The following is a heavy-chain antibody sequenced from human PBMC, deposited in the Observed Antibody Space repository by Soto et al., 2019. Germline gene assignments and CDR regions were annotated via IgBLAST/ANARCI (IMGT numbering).Heavy chain of an antibody. V-gene: IGHV3-53*01. CDR2: IYSGGST. CDR1: GVTVCIND. Sequence: HPGCSLRLACAASGVTVCINDVSVVLKTPGKGLEWVSVIYSGGSTYYADSVKGRFTISRDNSKNTLYLQMNSLRAEDTAVYYCARDRVVVTAINYYYYGMDVWGQGTTVTVSS. J-gene: IGHJ6*02. CDR3: ARDRVVVTAINYYYYGMDV. D-gene: IGHD2-21*02.